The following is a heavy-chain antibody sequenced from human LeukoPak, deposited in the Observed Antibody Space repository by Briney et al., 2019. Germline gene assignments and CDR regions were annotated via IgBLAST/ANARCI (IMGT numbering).Heavy chain of an antibody. J-gene: IGHJ6*03. V-gene: IGHV4-39*01. D-gene: IGHD3-10*01. CDR2: IYYSGST. CDR3: ARLGSYYYYMDV. Sequence: PSETLSLTCTVSGGSISSSSYYWGWIRQPPGKGLEWIGSIYYSGSTYYNPSLKSRVTISVATSKNQFSLKLSSVTAADTAVYYCARLGSYYYYMDVWGKGTTVTVSS. CDR1: GGSISSSSYY.